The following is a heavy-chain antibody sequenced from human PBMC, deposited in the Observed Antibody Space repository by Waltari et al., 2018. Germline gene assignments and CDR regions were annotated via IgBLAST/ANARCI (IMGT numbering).Heavy chain of an antibody. D-gene: IGHD6-19*01. CDR3: ARGENSSGWYYYYYGMDV. CDR2: LYSGGST. Sequence: EVQLVESGGGLVQPGGSLRLSCAASGFTVSSNYMSWVLPAHGQGLEWVSVLYSGGSTYYADSVKGRFTISRDNSKNTLYLQMNSLRAEDTAVYYCARGENSSGWYYYYYGMDVWGQGTTVTVSS. V-gene: IGHV3-66*01. CDR1: GFTVSSNY. J-gene: IGHJ6*02.